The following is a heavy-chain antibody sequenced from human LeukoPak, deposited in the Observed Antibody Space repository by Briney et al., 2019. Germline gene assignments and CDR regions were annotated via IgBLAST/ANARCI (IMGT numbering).Heavy chain of an antibody. CDR2: IYPGDSDT. J-gene: IGHJ6*03. Sequence: GESLKISCKGSGYSFTSYWIGWVRQMPGKGLEWMGIIYPGDSDTRYSPSFQAQVTISADKSISTAYLQWSSLKASDTAMYYCARHVTVVPAATYYYYYYMDVWGKGTTVTVSS. V-gene: IGHV5-51*01. D-gene: IGHD2-2*01. CDR1: GYSFTSYW. CDR3: ARHVTVVPAATYYYYYYMDV.